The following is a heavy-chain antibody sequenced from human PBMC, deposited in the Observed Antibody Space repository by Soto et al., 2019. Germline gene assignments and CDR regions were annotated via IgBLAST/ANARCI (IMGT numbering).Heavy chain of an antibody. J-gene: IGHJ3*02. D-gene: IGHD6-13*01. Sequence: GGSLRLSCAASGFTFSSYWMSWVRQAPGKGLEWVANVKEDGRERYYVGSVKGRFTIFRDNAKNTLYLQMNSVRAEDTAVYYCARDHSRSWNDHAFAIWGQGTMVTVSS. CDR2: VKEDGRER. CDR1: GFTFSSYW. CDR3: ARDHSRSWNDHAFAI. V-gene: IGHV3-7*01.